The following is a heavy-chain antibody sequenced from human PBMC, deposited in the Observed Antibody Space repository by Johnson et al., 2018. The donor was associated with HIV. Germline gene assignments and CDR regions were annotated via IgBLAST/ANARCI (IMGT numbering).Heavy chain of an antibody. Sequence: VQVVESGGGVVQPGRSLRLSCAASGFTFSDYYMSWIRQAPGKGLEWVSYISPSDSTIYYADSVKGRFTISRDNANNSLSLQMNSLRAEDTAGDYWARDWAVVGATWSDAFDIWGQGTMVTVSS. CDR1: GFTFSDYY. D-gene: IGHD2-15*01. CDR3: ARDWAVVGATWSDAFDI. J-gene: IGHJ3*02. V-gene: IGHV3-11*04. CDR2: ISPSDSTI.